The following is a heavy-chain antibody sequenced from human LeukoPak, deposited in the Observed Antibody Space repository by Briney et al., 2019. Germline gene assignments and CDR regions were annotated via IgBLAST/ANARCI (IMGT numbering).Heavy chain of an antibody. CDR2: IIPIFGTA. D-gene: IGHD6-19*01. V-gene: IGHV1-69*13. J-gene: IGHJ4*02. CDR1: GDTFSNYE. CDR3: ARLVAVADY. Sequence: GASVKVSCKATGDTFSNYEINWVRQAPGQGLEWMGGIIPIFGTATYAPDFQGRVTITADESTTTAYMEPSSLTSEDTAVYYCARLVAVADYWGQGTLVTVSS.